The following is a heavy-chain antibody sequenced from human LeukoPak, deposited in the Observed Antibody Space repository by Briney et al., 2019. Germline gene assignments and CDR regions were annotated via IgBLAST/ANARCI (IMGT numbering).Heavy chain of an antibody. CDR1: GGTFSSYG. J-gene: IGHJ5*02. D-gene: IGHD4-17*01. CDR2: IIPIFGTA. CDR3: ARGSTVSPNWFDP. Sequence: SVTDSRKASGGTFSSYGISWVRQARGKGLEWMGGIIPIFGTANYAQKFQGRVTVTTDESTSTAYMEVSSLRSEDTAVYYCARGSTVSPNWFDPWGKGTLVTVYS. V-gene: IGHV1-69*05.